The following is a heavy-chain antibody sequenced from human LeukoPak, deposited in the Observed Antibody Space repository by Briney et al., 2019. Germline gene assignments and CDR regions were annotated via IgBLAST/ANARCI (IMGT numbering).Heavy chain of an antibody. Sequence: GESLRISCKGSGYSFTSYWISWVRQMPGKGLEWMGRIDHRESYTNYSPSFQGHVTISADKSIRTAYLQWSSLKASDTAMYYCARQSYGDYVSYWGQGTLVTVSS. CDR2: IDHRESYT. V-gene: IGHV5-10-1*01. CDR3: ARQSYGDYVSY. CDR1: GYSFTSYW. D-gene: IGHD4-17*01. J-gene: IGHJ4*02.